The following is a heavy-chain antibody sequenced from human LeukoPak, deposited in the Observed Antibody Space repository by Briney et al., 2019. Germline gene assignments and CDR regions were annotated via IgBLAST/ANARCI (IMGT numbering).Heavy chain of an antibody. CDR3: ARGALANYDFWSGYLGGYFDY. CDR1: GFTFRSFA. J-gene: IGHJ4*02. CDR2: ISNGESNK. V-gene: IGHV3-30-3*01. Sequence: GGSLRLSCVASGFTFRSFAMHWVRQAPGNGLEWVAVISNGESNKYYADSVKGRFTISRDNSNNNLYLQINSLRPEDTALYYCARGALANYDFWSGYLGGYFDYWGQGTLVTVSS. D-gene: IGHD3-3*01.